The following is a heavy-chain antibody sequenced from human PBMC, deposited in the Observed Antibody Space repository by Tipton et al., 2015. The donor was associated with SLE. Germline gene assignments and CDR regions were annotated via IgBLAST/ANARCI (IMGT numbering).Heavy chain of an antibody. CDR1: GGSLSGFY. D-gene: IGHD3-9*01. Sequence: GLVKPSETLSLTCAVYGGSLSGFYWSWVRQSPGKGLEWIGEINQSGSTNYSPSLKGRLTISVDTSKNQFSLRLTSVTAADTAVYFCARCDSPRKDDFLTTLSWSTGRRALDYWGQGTLVTVSS. CDR3: ARCDSPRKDDFLTTLSWSTGRRALDY. V-gene: IGHV4-34*01. J-gene: IGHJ4*02. CDR2: INQSGST.